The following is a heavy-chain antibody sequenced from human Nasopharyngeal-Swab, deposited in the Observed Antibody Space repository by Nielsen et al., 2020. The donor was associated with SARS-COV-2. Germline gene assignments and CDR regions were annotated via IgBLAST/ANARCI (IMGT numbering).Heavy chain of an antibody. Sequence: DRQPPGKGLEWVSVISGGSDSTYYTDSVRGRFTISRGNSKNTLNLQMNNLRAEDTAIYYCAKDRDSGDDSEEYYHYYGMDVWGQGAPVTVSS. CDR2: ISGGSDST. D-gene: IGHD5-12*01. J-gene: IGHJ6*02. V-gene: IGHV3-23*01. CDR3: AKDRDSGDDSEEYYHYYGMDV.